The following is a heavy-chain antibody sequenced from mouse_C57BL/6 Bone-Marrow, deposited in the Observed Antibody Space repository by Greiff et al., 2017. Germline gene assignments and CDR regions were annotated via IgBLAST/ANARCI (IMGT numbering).Heavy chain of an antibody. D-gene: IGHD1-1*01. CDR3: ARWGGSSLDY. CDR2: IFPGSGST. Sequence: QVHVQQSGPELVRPGASVKISCKASGYTFTSHWMQWVRQRPGQGLAWIGEIFPGSGSTYYNEKFKGKATLTVDTSSSTAYVPLSSLTSEDSAVYFCARWGGSSLDYWGQGTTLTVSS. CDR1: GYTFTSHW. J-gene: IGHJ2*01. V-gene: IGHV1-56*01.